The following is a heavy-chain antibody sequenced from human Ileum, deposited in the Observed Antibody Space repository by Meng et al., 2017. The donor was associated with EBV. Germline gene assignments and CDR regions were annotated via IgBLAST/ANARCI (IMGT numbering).Heavy chain of an antibody. CDR3: AKEGGTMWFDS. CDR1: CFSFDEYS. Sequence: EAYLVESGGGVVQPGASLGLTRESSCFSFDEYSSHVVRQAPGKGLEWVSLLNWNGDNTYYADSLKGRFTISRDNSKNSLYLQMDSLRIEDTAFYFCAKEGGTMWFDSWGQGTLVTVSS. J-gene: IGHJ5*01. V-gene: IGHV3-43*01. D-gene: IGHD3-3*01. CDR2: LNWNGDNT.